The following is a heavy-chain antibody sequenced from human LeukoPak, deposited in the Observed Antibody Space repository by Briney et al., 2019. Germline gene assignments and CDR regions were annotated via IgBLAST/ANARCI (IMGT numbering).Heavy chain of an antibody. CDR1: GYIFTNYY. V-gene: IGHV1-46*01. D-gene: IGHD4-17*01. Sequence: ASVKVSCKASGYIFTNYYMHWVRQAPGEGLEWMGIINPTGGSTSYAQKFQGRVTMTRDTSTSTVYMELSSLRSEDTAVYYCARSGDYASLRRYNWFDPWGQGTLVTVSS. J-gene: IGHJ5*02. CDR3: ARSGDYASLRRYNWFDP. CDR2: INPTGGST.